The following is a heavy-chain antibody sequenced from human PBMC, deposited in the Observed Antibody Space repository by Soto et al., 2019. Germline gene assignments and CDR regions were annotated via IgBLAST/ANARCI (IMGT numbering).Heavy chain of an antibody. V-gene: IGHV2-70*01. D-gene: IGHD4-4*01. J-gene: IGHJ6*02. CDR1: VLSLTTHGGC. CDR3: ARTRMSERVHHQFYSGMDG. Sequence: TRVTPTVTVLLSCSFSVLSLTTHGGCGIWIRQPPGKAREVFALSDCGDGKYYNASLKTRLTISKDNPKNQVFLTMANVGPVDTATYYCARTRMSERVHHQFYSGMDGWGQGTPVTVSS. CDR2: SDCGDGK.